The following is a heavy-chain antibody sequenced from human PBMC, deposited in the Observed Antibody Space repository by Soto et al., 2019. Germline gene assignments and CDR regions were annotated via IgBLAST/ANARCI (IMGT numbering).Heavy chain of an antibody. V-gene: IGHV3-23*01. Sequence: GGSLRLSCAASGFTFSSYAMSWVRQAPGKGLEWVSAISGSGGSTYYADSVKGRFTISRDNSKNTLYLQMNSLRAEDTAVYYCAKDPVSSTIRRVYYFDYWGQGTLVTVSS. CDR1: GFTFSSYA. CDR2: ISGSGGST. J-gene: IGHJ4*02. D-gene: IGHD2-2*01. CDR3: AKDPVSSTIRRVYYFDY.